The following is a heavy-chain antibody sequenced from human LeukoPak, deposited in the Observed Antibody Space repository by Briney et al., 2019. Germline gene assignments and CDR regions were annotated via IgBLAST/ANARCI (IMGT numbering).Heavy chain of an antibody. CDR2: IKQDGSEK. CDR1: GFTFSSYL. V-gene: IGHV3-7*01. J-gene: IGHJ4*02. CDR3: ARVTFAAAHFDY. Sequence: GGSLRLSCAASGFTFSSYLMSWVGQAPGKGREGVANIKQDGSEKYYVDSVKGRFTISRDNAKNSLYLQINRLRAEDTAVYYCARVTFAAAHFDYWGQGTLVTVSS. D-gene: IGHD3-16*01.